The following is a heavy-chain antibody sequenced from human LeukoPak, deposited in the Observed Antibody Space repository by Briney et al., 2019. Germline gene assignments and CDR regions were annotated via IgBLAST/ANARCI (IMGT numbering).Heavy chain of an antibody. CDR1: GYTFTGYY. D-gene: IGHD6-19*01. Sequence: GASVKVSCKASGYTFTGYYMHWVRQAPGQGLEWMGWINPNSGGTNYAQEFQGRVTMIRDTSISTAYMELSRLRSDDTAVYYCARASRRGGYSSGREGDFDYWGQGTLVTVSS. CDR3: ARASRRGGYSSGREGDFDY. V-gene: IGHV1-2*02. CDR2: INPNSGGT. J-gene: IGHJ4*02.